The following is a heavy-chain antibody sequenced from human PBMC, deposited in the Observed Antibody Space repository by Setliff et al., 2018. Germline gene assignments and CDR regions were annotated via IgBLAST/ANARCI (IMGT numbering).Heavy chain of an antibody. CDR3: ARDLFRNSGGLYS. J-gene: IGHJ5*02. D-gene: IGHD2-21*01. V-gene: IGHV3-74*01. CDR1: GFAFSKYW. Sequence: PGGSLRLSCGASGFAFSKYWMYWVRQVPGKGLVWVSRISPDGTITNYADSVKGRFTVFRDSSKNTLYLQMSSLRPDDAALYYCARDLFRNSGGLYSWGQGTLVTVSS. CDR2: ISPDGTIT.